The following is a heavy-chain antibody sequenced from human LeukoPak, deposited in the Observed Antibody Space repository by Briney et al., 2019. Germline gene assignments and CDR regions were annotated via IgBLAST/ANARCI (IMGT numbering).Heavy chain of an antibody. CDR1: GGSISSYY. J-gene: IGHJ6*03. V-gene: IGHV4-4*07. CDR2: IYTSGST. CDR3: ARVCSSSWYRSFYYMDA. Sequence: SETLSLTCTVSGGSISSYYWSWIRQPAGKGLEWIGRIYTSGSTNYNPSLKSRVTMSVDTSKNQFSLKLSSVTAADTAVYYCARVCSSSWYRSFYYMDAWGQGTTVTVSS. D-gene: IGHD6-13*01.